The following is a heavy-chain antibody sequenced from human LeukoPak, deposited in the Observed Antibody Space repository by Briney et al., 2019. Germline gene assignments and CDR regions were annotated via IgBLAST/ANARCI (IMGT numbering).Heavy chain of an antibody. CDR3: ARDRCSGTSCYVVYYMDV. J-gene: IGHJ6*03. CDR1: GFTFSTSW. V-gene: IGHV3-7*01. D-gene: IGHD2-2*01. CDR2: IKEDGSGK. Sequence: GGSLRLSCAASGFTFSTSWMSWVRQAPGKGLEWVGNIKEDGSGKYYVVSVKGRFTISRDNAKNSLYLQMNSLRAEDTAVYYCARDRCSGTSCYVVYYMDVWGKGTTVTVSS.